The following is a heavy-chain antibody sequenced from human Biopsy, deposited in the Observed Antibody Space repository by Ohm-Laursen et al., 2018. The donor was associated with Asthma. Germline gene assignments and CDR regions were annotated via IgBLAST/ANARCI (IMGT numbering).Heavy chain of an antibody. CDR3: ASDVPKGYVRYNFQV. Sequence: SVKVSCKISGYSLTDLSMHWVRQAPGQGLEWMGGHDHEEGGTVNARRFQGRVTMTEDTSTDTAYMELSSLSSDDTAVYYCASDVPKGYVRYNFQVWGQGTLVTVSS. J-gene: IGHJ4*02. V-gene: IGHV1-24*01. CDR2: HDHEEGGT. CDR1: GYSLTDLS. D-gene: IGHD2/OR15-2a*01.